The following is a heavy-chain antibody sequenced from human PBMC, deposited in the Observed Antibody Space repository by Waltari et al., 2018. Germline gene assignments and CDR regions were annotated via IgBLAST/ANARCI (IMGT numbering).Heavy chain of an antibody. J-gene: IGHJ4*02. D-gene: IGHD6-19*01. CDR3: ARELEQWLVEGGFDY. CDR1: GGSISSSSYY. CDR2: IYYSGST. V-gene: IGHV4-39*07. Sequence: QLQLQESGPGLVKPSETLSLTCTVSGGSISSSSYYWGWIRQPPGKGLEWIGSIYYSGSTSSNTSSKSRVTRAIDTSKNQISMKRSSVTAADTAVYDWARELEQWLVEGGFDYWGQGTLVTVSS.